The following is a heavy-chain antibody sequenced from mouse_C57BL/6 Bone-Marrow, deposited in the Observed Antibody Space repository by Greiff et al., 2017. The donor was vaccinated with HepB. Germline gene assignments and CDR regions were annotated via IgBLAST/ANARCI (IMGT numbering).Heavy chain of an antibody. V-gene: IGHV1-54*01. CDR3: ARCPFYYAMDY. Sequence: VQLVESGAELVRPGTSVKVSCKASGYAFTYYLIEWVRQRPGQGLEWIGGINNGSGGTNYPEKFKGKATLTADKSSSTAYMQLSSLTSEDSAVYFCARCPFYYAMDYWGQGTSVTVSS. J-gene: IGHJ4*01. CDR1: GYAFTYYL. CDR2: INNGSGGT.